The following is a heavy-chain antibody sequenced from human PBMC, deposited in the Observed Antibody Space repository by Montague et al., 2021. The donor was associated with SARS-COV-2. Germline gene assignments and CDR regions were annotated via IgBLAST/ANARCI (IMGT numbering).Heavy chain of an antibody. CDR3: ARGVYNRVVFVVSPRYDFDY. CDR1: TAAFNGYY. Sequence: SETLSLTCAVYTAAFNGYYWTWIRQPPGKGLEWIGEVSHPGSAKYNPSLKSRVTISRDTYRKQVSLRLTSVTAADTATYYCARGVYNRVVFVVSPRYDFDYWGQGNMVAVSA. V-gene: IGHV4-34*01. J-gene: IGHJ4*01. CDR2: VSHPGSA. D-gene: IGHD5-12*01.